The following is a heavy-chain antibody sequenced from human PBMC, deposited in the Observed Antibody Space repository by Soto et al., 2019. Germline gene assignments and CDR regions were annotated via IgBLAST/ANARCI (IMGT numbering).Heavy chain of an antibody. Sequence: GGSLRLSCAASGFTFSSYWMHWVRQAPGKGLVWVSRINSDGSSTSYADSVKGRFTISRDNAKNTLYLQMNSLRAEDTAVYYCARQAQQLEFHYYYYMDVWGKGTTVTVSS. CDR3: ARQAQQLEFHYYYYMDV. J-gene: IGHJ6*03. CDR1: GFTFSSYW. CDR2: INSDGSST. V-gene: IGHV3-74*01. D-gene: IGHD6-13*01.